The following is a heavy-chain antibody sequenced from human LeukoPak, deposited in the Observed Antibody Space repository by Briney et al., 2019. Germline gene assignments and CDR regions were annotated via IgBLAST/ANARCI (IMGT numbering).Heavy chain of an antibody. J-gene: IGHJ4*02. D-gene: IGHD6-19*01. CDR3: ARYNSGWNDY. CDR1: GVTFSNAW. V-gene: IGHV3-21*01. Sequence: PGGALRLSCAASGVTFSNAWMSWGRHTPGEGREWVSCISSTSSLIWYADSLKGRFTISRDNAKNSLYLQMDSLRAEDTAVYYCARYNSGWNDYWGQGTLVTVSS. CDR2: ISSTSSLI.